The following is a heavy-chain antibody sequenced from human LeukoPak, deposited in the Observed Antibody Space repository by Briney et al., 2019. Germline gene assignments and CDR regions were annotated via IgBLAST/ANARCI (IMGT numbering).Heavy chain of an antibody. Sequence: SETLSLTCTVSGGSINSFYWSWIRQPPGKGLEWIGYIYYSGSTNYNPSLKSRVTISVDTSKNQFSLKLSSVTAADTAVYYCARGVGATMSDAFDIWGQGTMVTVSS. V-gene: IGHV4-59*01. J-gene: IGHJ3*02. D-gene: IGHD1-26*01. CDR1: GGSINSFY. CDR3: ARGVGATMSDAFDI. CDR2: IYYSGST.